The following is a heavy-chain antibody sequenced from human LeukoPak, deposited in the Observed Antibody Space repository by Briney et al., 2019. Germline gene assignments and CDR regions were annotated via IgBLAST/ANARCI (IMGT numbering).Heavy chain of an antibody. CDR1: GFTVSSNY. J-gene: IGHJ4*02. V-gene: IGHV3-53*01. CDR2: IYGGGST. CDR3: AKVSVAVADADY. D-gene: IGHD6-19*01. Sequence: PGGSLRLSCAASGFTVSSNYMSWVRQAPGKGLEWVSVIYGGGSTYYADSVKGRFTISRDNSKNTLYLQMNSLRAQDTAVYYCAKVSVAVADADYWGQGTLVTVSS.